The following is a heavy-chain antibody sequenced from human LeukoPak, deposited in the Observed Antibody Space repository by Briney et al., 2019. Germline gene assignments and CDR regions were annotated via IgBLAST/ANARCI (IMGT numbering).Heavy chain of an antibody. CDR1: GFTFSSYG. Sequence: PGGSLRLSCAASGFTFSSYGMHWVRQVPGKGLEWVAVISYDGSNKYYADSVKGRFTISRDSSKNTLYLQMNSLRAEDTAVYYCAKDRYCSSTSCFPYYYGMDVWGQGTTVTVSS. D-gene: IGHD2-2*01. J-gene: IGHJ6*02. CDR2: ISYDGSNK. CDR3: AKDRYCSSTSCFPYYYGMDV. V-gene: IGHV3-30*18.